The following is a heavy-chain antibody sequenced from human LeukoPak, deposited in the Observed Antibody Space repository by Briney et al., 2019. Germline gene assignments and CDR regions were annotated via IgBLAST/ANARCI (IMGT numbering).Heavy chain of an antibody. CDR1: GFTFSRYW. J-gene: IGHJ3*02. D-gene: IGHD6-13*01. Sequence: PGGSLRLSCAASGFTFSRYWMSWVRQAPGKGLEWVGRIKSKTDGGTTDYAAPVKGRFTISRDDSKNTLYLQMNSLKTEDTAVYYCTTEGAAAGYAFDIWGQGTMVTVSS. V-gene: IGHV3-15*01. CDR2: IKSKTDGGTT. CDR3: TTEGAAAGYAFDI.